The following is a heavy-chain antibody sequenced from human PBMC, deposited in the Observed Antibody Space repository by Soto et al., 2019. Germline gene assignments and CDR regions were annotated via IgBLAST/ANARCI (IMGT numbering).Heavy chain of an antibody. D-gene: IGHD3-9*01. CDR3: AREYDILNWFEP. V-gene: IGHV3-48*01. Sequence: GGSLRLSCAAFGFTFSSYSMNWVRQAPGKGLEWVSYISSSSSTIYYADSVKGRFTISRDNAKNSLYLQMNSLRAEDTAVYYCAREYDILNWFEPWGQGTLVTVSS. J-gene: IGHJ5*02. CDR1: GFTFSSYS. CDR2: ISSSSSTI.